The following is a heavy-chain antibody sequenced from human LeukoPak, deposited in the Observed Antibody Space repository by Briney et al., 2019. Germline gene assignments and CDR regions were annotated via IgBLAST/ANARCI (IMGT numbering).Heavy chain of an antibody. CDR3: ARGASGYGMDV. CDR1: GGTFISYA. D-gene: IGHD3-10*01. V-gene: IGHV1-69*04. Sequence: GASVKVSCKASGGTFISYAISWVRQAPGQGLEWMGRIIPILGIANYAQKFQGRVTITADKSTSTAYMELSSLRSEDTAVYYCARGASGYGMDVWGQGTTVTVSS. CDR2: IIPILGIA. J-gene: IGHJ6*02.